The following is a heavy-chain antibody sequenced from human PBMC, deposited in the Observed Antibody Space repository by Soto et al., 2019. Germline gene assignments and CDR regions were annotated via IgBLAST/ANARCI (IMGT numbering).Heavy chain of an antibody. CDR3: ATSDSSGYYYVRYFDY. CDR2: FDPEDGET. J-gene: IGHJ4*02. CDR1: GYTLTELS. Sequence: ASVKVSCQVSGYTLTELSMHWVRQAPGKGLEWMGGFDPEDGETIYAQKFQGRVTMTEDTSTDTAYMELSSLRSEDTAVYYCATSDSSGYYYVRYFDYWGQGTLVTVSS. V-gene: IGHV1-24*01. D-gene: IGHD3-22*01.